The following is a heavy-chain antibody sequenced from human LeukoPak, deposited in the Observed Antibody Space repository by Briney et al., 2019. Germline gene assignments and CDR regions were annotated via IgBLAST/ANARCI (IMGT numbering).Heavy chain of an antibody. V-gene: IGHV3-23*01. Sequence: GGSLRLSCAASGFTFSSYAMSWVRQAPGKGLEWVSAISGSGGSTYYADSVKGRFTISRDNYTLYLQMNSLRAEDTAVYYCAKDNCSGGSCYYFDYWGQGTLVTVSS. CDR3: AKDNCSGGSCYYFDY. D-gene: IGHD2-15*01. J-gene: IGHJ4*02. CDR2: ISGSGGST. CDR1: GFTFSSYA.